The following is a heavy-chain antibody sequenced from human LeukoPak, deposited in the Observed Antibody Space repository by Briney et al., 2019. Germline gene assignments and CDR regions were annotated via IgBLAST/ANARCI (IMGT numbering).Heavy chain of an antibody. Sequence: GGSLRLSCAASGFTFSSYAMSWVRQAPGKGLEWVSAISGSGGSTYYADSVKGRFTISRDNSKNTLYLQMNSLRAEDTAVYYCAKDLLSGYYPPPFDYWGQGTLVTVSS. V-gene: IGHV3-23*01. J-gene: IGHJ4*02. CDR3: AKDLLSGYYPPPFDY. CDR1: GFTFSSYA. D-gene: IGHD3-22*01. CDR2: ISGSGGST.